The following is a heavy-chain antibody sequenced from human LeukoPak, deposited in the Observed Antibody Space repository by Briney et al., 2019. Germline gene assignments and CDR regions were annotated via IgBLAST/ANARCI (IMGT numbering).Heavy chain of an antibody. CDR2: IWYDGGKK. Sequence: SGGSLRLSCAASGFMFSSYGMHWVRQAPGKGLEWVAVIWYDGGKKYYADSVKGRFTISRDNSQNTLYLEMSSLRAEETAIYYCATTVGYCSTTTCYLDFDSWGQGTLVTVSS. CDR3: ATTVGYCSTTTCYLDFDS. J-gene: IGHJ4*02. CDR1: GFMFSSYG. D-gene: IGHD2-2*01. V-gene: IGHV3-33*01.